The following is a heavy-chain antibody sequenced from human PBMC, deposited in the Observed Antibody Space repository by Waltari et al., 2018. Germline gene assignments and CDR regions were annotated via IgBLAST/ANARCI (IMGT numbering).Heavy chain of an antibody. D-gene: IGHD6-6*01. CDR1: GGSISSGGYY. CDR3: AREAESSSSLDY. CDR2: IYYSGST. J-gene: IGHJ4*02. V-gene: IGHV4-31*03. Sequence: QVQLQESGPGLVKPSQTLSLTCTVSGGSISSGGYYWRWIRQHPGKGLEWIGYIYYSGSTYYNPSLKSRVTISVDTSKNQFSLKLSSVTAADTAVYYCAREAESSSSLDYWGQGTLVTVSS.